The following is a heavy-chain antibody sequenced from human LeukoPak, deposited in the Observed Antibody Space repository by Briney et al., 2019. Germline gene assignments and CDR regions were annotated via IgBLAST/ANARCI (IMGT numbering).Heavy chain of an antibody. V-gene: IGHV4-4*07. D-gene: IGHD3-10*01. J-gene: IGHJ4*02. Sequence: SETLSLTCTVSGDSISTYYWSWIRQPAGKGLGWIGRIFTSGSTNYNPSLKSRVTISVDTSKNQFSLKLSSVTAADTAVYYCARSPNYGSGSLYWGQGTLVTVSS. CDR1: GDSISTYY. CDR2: IFTSGST. CDR3: ARSPNYGSGSLY.